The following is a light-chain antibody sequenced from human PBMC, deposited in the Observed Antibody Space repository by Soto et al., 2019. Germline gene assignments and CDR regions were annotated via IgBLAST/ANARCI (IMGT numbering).Light chain of an antibody. CDR3: QQYGSSRT. J-gene: IGKJ1*01. V-gene: IGKV3-20*01. CDR2: GAS. Sequence: EIVLTQSPGTLSLSPGERATLSCRASQSVSGSYLAWYQQKPGQAPRLLIYGASSRATGIPDRFSGSGSGTDFTLTSSRLEPEDFAVYYCQQYGSSRTFGQGTKVEIK. CDR1: QSVSGSY.